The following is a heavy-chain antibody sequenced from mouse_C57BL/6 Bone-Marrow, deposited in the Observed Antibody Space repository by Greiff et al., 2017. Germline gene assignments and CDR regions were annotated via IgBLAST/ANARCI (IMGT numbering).Heavy chain of an antibody. CDR1: GFNIKDDY. CDR3: TTCFITTVVAHFDY. CDR2: IDPENGDT. V-gene: IGHV14-4*01. J-gene: IGHJ2*01. Sequence: VQLQHSGAELVRPGASVKLSCTASGFNIKDDYMHWVKQRPEQGLEWIGWIDPENGDTEYASKFQGKATITADTSSNTAYLQLSSLTSEDTAVYYCTTCFITTVVAHFDYWGQGTTLTVSS. D-gene: IGHD1-1*01.